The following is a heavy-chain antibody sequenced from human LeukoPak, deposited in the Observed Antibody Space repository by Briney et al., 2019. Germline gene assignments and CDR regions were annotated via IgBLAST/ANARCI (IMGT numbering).Heavy chain of an antibody. Sequence: ASVKVSCKASGYIFTDYYMHWVRQAPGQELGWMGRINPNSGGTNYAQKFQGRVTMTRDTSISTAYTELSSLRSEDTAVYYCARASDYYDSSGYGFDYWGQGTLVTVSS. CDR1: GYIFTDYY. V-gene: IGHV1/OR15-1*01. CDR3: ARASDYYDSSGYGFDY. J-gene: IGHJ4*02. D-gene: IGHD3-22*01. CDR2: INPNSGGT.